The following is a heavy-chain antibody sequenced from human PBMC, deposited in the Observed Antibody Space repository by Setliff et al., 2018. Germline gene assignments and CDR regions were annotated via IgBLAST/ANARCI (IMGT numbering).Heavy chain of an antibody. CDR2: SIHCGST. Sequence: SETLSLTCAVYGGSFSGYYWXLCXEAPGKRLEWIGESIHCGSTNYNPSLKSRVTISIDTSKNXXSLKVSSVTAADTAVYYCARSXXXXXKFXLDYCGQGXLVTVSX. CDR1: GGSFSGYY. D-gene: IGHD3-9*01. V-gene: IGHV4-34*12. J-gene: IGHJ4*02. CDR3: ARSXXXXXKFXLDY.